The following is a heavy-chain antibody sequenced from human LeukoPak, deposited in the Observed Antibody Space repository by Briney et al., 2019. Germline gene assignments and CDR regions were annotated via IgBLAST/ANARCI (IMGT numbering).Heavy chain of an antibody. V-gene: IGHV1-2*02. CDR3: AGAYGDYYYYYMDV. J-gene: IGHJ6*03. Sequence: AASVKVSCKASGYTFTGYYMHWVRQAPGQGLEWMGWINPNSGGTNYAQKFQGRVTMTRDTSISTAYMELSRLRSDDTAVYYCAGAYGDYYYYYMDVWGKGTTVTISS. CDR2: INPNSGGT. CDR1: GYTFTGYY. D-gene: IGHD4-17*01.